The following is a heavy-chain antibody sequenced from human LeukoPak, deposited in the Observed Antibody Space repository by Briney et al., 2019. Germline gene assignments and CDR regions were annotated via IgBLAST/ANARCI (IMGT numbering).Heavy chain of an antibody. CDR1: GGSISSSSYY. J-gene: IGHJ4*02. CDR3: ARERRGSSWVHGPLDY. Sequence: SETLSLTCTVSGGSISSSSYYWGWIRQPPGKGLEWIGSIYYSGSTYYNPSLKSRVTISVDRSKNQFSLKLSSVTAADTAVYYCARERRGSSWVHGPLDYWGQGTLVTVSS. CDR2: IYYSGST. D-gene: IGHD6-13*01. V-gene: IGHV4-39*07.